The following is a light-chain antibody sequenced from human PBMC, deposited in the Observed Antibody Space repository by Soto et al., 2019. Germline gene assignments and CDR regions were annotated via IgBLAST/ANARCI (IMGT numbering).Light chain of an antibody. J-gene: IGKJ1*01. V-gene: IGKV1-5*01. CDR3: QQYNSYST. CDR2: DAS. Sequence: DIQMTQSPSTLSASVGDRVTITCRASQSISTWLAWYQQKPGKAPKLLIYDASSLESGVPSSFSGSGSGTEFTLTISSLQPEDFASYYCQQYNSYSTFGQGTKVDNK. CDR1: QSISTW.